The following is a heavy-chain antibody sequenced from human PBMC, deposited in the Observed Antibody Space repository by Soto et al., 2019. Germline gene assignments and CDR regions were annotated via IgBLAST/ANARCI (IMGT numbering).Heavy chain of an antibody. CDR2: IYYSGST. Sequence: NPSETLSLTCTVSGGSISSTSYDWGWIRQPPGKGLEWIGNIYYSGSTYYNPSLTSRVTISVDTSKNQFSLKLSSVTAADTSVYYCARHKQGYNYDIDYWGLGTLVTRLL. CDR1: GGSISSTSYD. CDR3: ARHKQGYNYDIDY. V-gene: IGHV4-39*01. D-gene: IGHD5-18*01. J-gene: IGHJ4*02.